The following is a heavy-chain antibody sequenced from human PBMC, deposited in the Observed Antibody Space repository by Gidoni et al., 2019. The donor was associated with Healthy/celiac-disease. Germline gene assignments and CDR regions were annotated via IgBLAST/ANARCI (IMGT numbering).Heavy chain of an antibody. J-gene: IGHJ6*03. D-gene: IGHD2-2*01. Sequence: QVLLVESGGGVVQPGRSLRLSCAASGFTFSSYGMHWVRQAPGKGLGWVAVIWYDGSNRYYADSVKGRFTISRDNSKNTLYLQMNSLRGEDTAVYYCARDFGQYQLFGCMDVWGKGTTVTVSS. CDR1: GFTFSSYG. V-gene: IGHV3-33*01. CDR3: ARDFGQYQLFGCMDV. CDR2: IWYDGSNR.